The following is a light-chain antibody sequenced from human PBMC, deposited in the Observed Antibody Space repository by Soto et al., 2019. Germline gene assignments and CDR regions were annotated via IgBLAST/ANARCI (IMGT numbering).Light chain of an antibody. Sequence: IVLTQSPGTLSLSPGERATLSCRASQSVSSSYLAWYQQRPGQAPRLLIYGGSSRATGLPDRFSGSGSGTDFTLTISRLEPEHFAMYYCQQHGTSPLTFGGGTKGDIK. CDR3: QQHGTSPLT. J-gene: IGKJ4*01. V-gene: IGKV3-20*01. CDR1: QSVSSSY. CDR2: GGS.